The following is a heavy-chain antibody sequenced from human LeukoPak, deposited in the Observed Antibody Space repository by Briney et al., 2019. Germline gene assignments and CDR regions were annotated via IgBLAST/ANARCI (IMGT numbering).Heavy chain of an antibody. D-gene: IGHD4-23*01. J-gene: IGHJ4*02. V-gene: IGHV3-23*01. CDR3: AAVTPPDY. Sequence: GGSLRLSCAASGFTFSTYAMSWVRQAPGKGLEWVSAITGSGDSTYYADSVRGRFTISRDNSKNTLFLQMNTLRAEDTAVYYCAAVTPPDYWGQGTLVTVSS. CDR1: GFTFSTYA. CDR2: ITGSGDST.